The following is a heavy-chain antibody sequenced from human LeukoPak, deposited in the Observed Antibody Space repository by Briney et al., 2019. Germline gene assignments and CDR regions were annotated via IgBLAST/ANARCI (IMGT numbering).Heavy chain of an antibody. CDR1: GFTFSSYA. J-gene: IGHJ4*02. CDR2: ISGSGGST. CDR3: AKGPYCSGGSCYPFDY. D-gene: IGHD2-15*01. V-gene: IGHV3-23*01. Sequence: GGSLRLSCAAPGFTFSSYAMSWVRQAPGKGLEWVSAISGSGGSTYYADSVKGRFTISRDNSKNTLYLQMNSLRAEDTAVYYCAKGPYCSGGSCYPFDYWGQGTLATVSS.